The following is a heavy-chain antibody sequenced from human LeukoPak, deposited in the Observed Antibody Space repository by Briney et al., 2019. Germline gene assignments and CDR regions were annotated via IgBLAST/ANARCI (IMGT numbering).Heavy chain of an antibody. J-gene: IGHJ4*02. CDR1: GFTFSSYW. CDR2: IKQDGSEK. V-gene: IGHV3-7*01. D-gene: IGHD2-2*01. CDR3: ARAPTVLVGYCSSSSCQADY. Sequence: GGSLRLSCAASGFTFSSYWMSWVRQAPGKGLEWVANIKQDGSEKYYVDSVKGRFTISRDNAKNSLYLQMNSLRAEDTAVYYCARAPTVLVGYCSSSSCQADYWGQGTLVTVSS.